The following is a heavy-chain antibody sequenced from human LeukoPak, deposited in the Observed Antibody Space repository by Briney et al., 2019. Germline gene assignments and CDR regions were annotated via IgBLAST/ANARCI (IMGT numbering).Heavy chain of an antibody. CDR1: GGSFSGFY. Sequence: PSETLSLTCAVYGGSFSGFYWSCIRQPPGKGLEWIGEINHSGSTNYNPSLKSRVTISVDTSKNQFSLKLSSVTAADTAVYYCARGKRGYSSSWYDYWGQGTLATVSS. CDR2: INHSGST. V-gene: IGHV4-34*01. CDR3: ARGKRGYSSSWYDY. D-gene: IGHD6-13*01. J-gene: IGHJ4*02.